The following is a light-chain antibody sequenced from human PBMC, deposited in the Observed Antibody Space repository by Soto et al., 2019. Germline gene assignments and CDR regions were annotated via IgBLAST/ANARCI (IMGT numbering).Light chain of an antibody. J-gene: IGKJ1*01. Sequence: IQLTQSPSSLSASVGDRVTITCRASQGISSNLAWYQQKPGRAPKLLIFGASTLQSGVPSRFSGSGSGTDFTLTISSLQPEDFATYFCQQLNSYPPWTFGQGTTVEIK. CDR2: GAS. CDR1: QGISSN. CDR3: QQLNSYPPWT. V-gene: IGKV1-9*01.